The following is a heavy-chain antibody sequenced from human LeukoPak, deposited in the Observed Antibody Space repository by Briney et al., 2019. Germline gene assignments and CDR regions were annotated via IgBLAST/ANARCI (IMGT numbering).Heavy chain of an antibody. Sequence: GGSLRLSCAASGFTFNAFWMHWVRQAPGKGLVWVSRINSDGSSTAYADSVKGRFTISRDNAKNTLYLQMDSLKAEDAAVYYCARGLVHDTSGYYSDYWGQGTLVTVSS. CDR3: ARGLVHDTSGYYSDY. J-gene: IGHJ4*02. D-gene: IGHD3-22*01. V-gene: IGHV3-74*01. CDR2: INSDGSST. CDR1: GFTFNAFW.